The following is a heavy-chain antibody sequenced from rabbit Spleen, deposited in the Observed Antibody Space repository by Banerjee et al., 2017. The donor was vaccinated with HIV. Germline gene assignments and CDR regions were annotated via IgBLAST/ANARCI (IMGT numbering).Heavy chain of an antibody. J-gene: IGHJ4*01. D-gene: IGHD2-1*01. V-gene: IGHV1S45*01. CDR2: INTITGKT. CDR3: ARGSAAMTMVITGYYLNL. CDR1: GFSFTNKDV. Sequence: QEQLEESGGGLVKPEGSLTLTCTASGFSFTNKDVMCWVRQAPGKGLEWIGCINTITGKTVYATWAKGRFTISRASSTTVFLQMTSLTAADTATYFCARGSAAMTMVITGYYLNLWGQGTLVTVS.